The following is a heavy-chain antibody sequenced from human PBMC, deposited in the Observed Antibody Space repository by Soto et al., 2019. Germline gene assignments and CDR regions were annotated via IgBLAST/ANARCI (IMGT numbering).Heavy chain of an antibody. V-gene: IGHV4-59*01. CDR1: GGSISRYY. CDR3: AGDRSTVGRTGFHYYYGMDV. CDR2: IYYNGST. J-gene: IGHJ6*02. Sequence: QVQLQESGPGLVKPSETLSLTCTVSGGSISRYYWSWIRQPPGKGLEWIGYIYYNGSTKYNPSLKSRAAMSVDTSSKQLSRKLNSVTAADTAVYYFAGDRSTVGRTGFHYYYGMDVWGQGTTVTVSS. D-gene: IGHD1-26*01.